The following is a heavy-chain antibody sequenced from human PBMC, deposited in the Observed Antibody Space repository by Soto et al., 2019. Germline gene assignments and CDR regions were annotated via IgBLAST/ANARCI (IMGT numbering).Heavy chain of an antibody. CDR1: GFNFSSYW. Sequence: GGSLSLSCAASGFNFSSYWMSWVRQAPGKGLKWVANIKQDGSEKYYVDSVKGRFTLSRDNAKNSLYLQMSSLRAEDTAVYYCARDRGSYSSGWYEWRYFDLWGRGTLVTVSS. CDR3: ARDRGSYSSGWYEWRYFDL. CDR2: IKQDGSEK. V-gene: IGHV3-7*05. D-gene: IGHD6-19*01. J-gene: IGHJ2*01.